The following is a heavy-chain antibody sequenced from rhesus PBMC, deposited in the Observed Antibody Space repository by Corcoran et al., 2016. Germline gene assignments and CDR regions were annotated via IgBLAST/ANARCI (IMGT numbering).Heavy chain of an antibody. J-gene: IGHJ4*01. V-gene: IGHV4-169*02. Sequence: QVKLQQWGEGLVKPSETLSVTCAVSGGSISSSYWSCIRQAPGKGLGWIGYIYGCGSSTNYNPALKSRVTLSVDTSKNQLSLMLSSVTAADTAVYYCAREGLGYFDYWGQGVLVTVSS. D-gene: IGHD3-34*01. CDR1: GGSISSSY. CDR2: IYGCGSST. CDR3: AREGLGYFDY.